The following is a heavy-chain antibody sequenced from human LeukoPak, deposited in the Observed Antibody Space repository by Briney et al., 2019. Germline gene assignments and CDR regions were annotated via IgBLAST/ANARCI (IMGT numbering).Heavy chain of an antibody. CDR1: GGSIRGHY. V-gene: IGHV4-59*11. Sequence: SETLSLTCNVSGGSIRGHYWSWIRQPPGKGLEWIGYIYDTGSTNYNPSLKSRVTISGDTSKNHFSLQLTSVTAADTAVYYCARAGTYDSLISWGQGTLVTVSS. CDR3: ARAGTYDSLIS. CDR2: IYDTGST. D-gene: IGHD3-22*01. J-gene: IGHJ5*02.